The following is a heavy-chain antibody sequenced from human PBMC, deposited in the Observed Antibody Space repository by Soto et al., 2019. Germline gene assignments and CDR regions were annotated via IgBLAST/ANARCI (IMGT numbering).Heavy chain of an antibody. CDR2: IYYSGST. CDR1: GGSISSGGYY. CDR3: ARDKGGAAAGTIDY. Sequence: HVQLQESGPGLVKPSQTLSLTCTVSGGSISSGGYYWSWIRQHPGKGLEWIGYIYYSGSTYYNPSLKSRVTISVDTSKNQFSLKLSSVTAADTAVYYCARDKGGAAAGTIDYWGQGTLVTVSS. D-gene: IGHD6-13*01. J-gene: IGHJ4*02. V-gene: IGHV4-31*03.